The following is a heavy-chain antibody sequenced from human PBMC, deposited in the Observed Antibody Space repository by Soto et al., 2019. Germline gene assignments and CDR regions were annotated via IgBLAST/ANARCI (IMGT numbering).Heavy chain of an antibody. CDR2: IYYSGST. Sequence: QVQLQESGPGLVKPSQTLSLTCTVSGGSISSGGYYWSWIRQHPGKGLEWIGYIYYSGSTYYNPSLRSRVTISVDTSKNPFSLKLRSVTAADTAVYYCARVGSSSSGWFDPWGQGTLVTVSS. D-gene: IGHD6-6*01. V-gene: IGHV4-31*03. CDR1: GGSISSGGYY. CDR3: ARVGSSSSGWFDP. J-gene: IGHJ5*02.